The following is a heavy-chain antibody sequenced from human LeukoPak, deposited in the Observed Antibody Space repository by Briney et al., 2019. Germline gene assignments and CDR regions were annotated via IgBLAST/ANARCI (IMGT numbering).Heavy chain of an antibody. CDR3: ATVEPRYNWNRAFDI. CDR2: INPSGGST. V-gene: IGHV1-46*01. CDR1: GYTFTSYY. J-gene: IGHJ3*02. D-gene: IGHD1-1*01. Sequence: GASVKVSCKASGYTFTSYYMHWVRQAPGQGLEWMGIINPSGGSTSYAQKFQGRVTMTRDMSTSTVYMELSSLRSEDTAVYYCATVEPRYNWNRAFDIWGQGTMVTVSS.